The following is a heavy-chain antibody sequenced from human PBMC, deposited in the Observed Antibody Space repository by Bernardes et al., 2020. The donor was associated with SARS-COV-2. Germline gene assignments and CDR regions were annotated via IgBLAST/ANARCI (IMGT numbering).Heavy chain of an antibody. CDR3: AVFKFGSGSYDY. CDR1: GFTFSNYN. V-gene: IGHV3-21*01. D-gene: IGHD3-10*01. CDR2: ISSGSSYI. Sequence: GGSLRLSCAASGFTFSNYNMNWVRQAPGQGLEWVSSISSGSSYIYYADSVKGRFTISRDNAKNSLYLQMNSLRAEDTAVYYCAVFKFGSGSYDYWGQGTLVTVSS. J-gene: IGHJ4*02.